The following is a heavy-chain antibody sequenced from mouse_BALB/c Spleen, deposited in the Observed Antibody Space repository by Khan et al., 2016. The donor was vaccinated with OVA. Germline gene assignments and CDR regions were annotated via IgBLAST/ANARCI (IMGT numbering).Heavy chain of an antibody. CDR1: GYTFTDYA. CDR2: ISTSYGDG. J-gene: IGHJ3*01. D-gene: IGHD1-1*02. Sequence: QVQLQQSGAELVRPGVSVKISCKGSGYTFTDYAMHWVKQSHAKSLEWIAVISTSYGDGDYNQQFQGKATMTVDTSFSTAYLELARLTSADSTIYYGTSGGCFSYWGQRTLVTVSA. V-gene: IGHV1S137*01. CDR3: TSGGCFSY.